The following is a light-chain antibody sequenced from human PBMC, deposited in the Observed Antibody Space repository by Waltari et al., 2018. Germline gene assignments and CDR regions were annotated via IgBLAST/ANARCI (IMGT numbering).Light chain of an antibody. V-gene: IGKV3-11*01. Sequence: EIVLTQSPATLSLSPGATATLSCRASQSVGTYLAWYQQKPGQAPRLLIYDASNRATGIPDRFRGSGSGTDFTLTISSLEPEDFAVYYCQQRSSWTPHTFGQGARLEIK. J-gene: IGKJ2*01. CDR1: QSVGTY. CDR2: DAS. CDR3: QQRSSWTPHT.